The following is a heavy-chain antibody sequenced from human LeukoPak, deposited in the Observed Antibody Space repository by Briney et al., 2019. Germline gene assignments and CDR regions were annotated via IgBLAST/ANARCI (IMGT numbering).Heavy chain of an antibody. Sequence: SETLSLTCTVSGYSISSGYYWGWIRQPPGKGLEWIGSIYHSGSTYYDPSLKSRVTISVDTSKNQFSLKLSSVTAADTAVYYCARNSIDFWSGYFYYMGVWGKGTTVTVSS. D-gene: IGHD3-3*01. CDR3: ARNSIDFWSGYFYYMGV. J-gene: IGHJ6*03. CDR1: GYSISSGYY. CDR2: IYHSGST. V-gene: IGHV4-38-2*02.